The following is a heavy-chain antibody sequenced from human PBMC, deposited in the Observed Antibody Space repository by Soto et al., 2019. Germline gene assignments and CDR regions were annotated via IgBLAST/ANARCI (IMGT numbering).Heavy chain of an antibody. J-gene: IGHJ4*02. V-gene: IGHV4-39*01. D-gene: IGHD6-13*01. CDR3: ARRWIVEVLSSSWPDFDY. CDR1: GVSISSSSYY. Sequence: SETLSLTCTVSGVSISSSSYYWGWIRQPPGKGLEWIGSIYYSGSTYYNPSLKSRVTISVDTSKNQFSLKLSSVTAADTAVYYCARRWIVEVLSSSWPDFDYWGQGTLVTVSS. CDR2: IYYSGST.